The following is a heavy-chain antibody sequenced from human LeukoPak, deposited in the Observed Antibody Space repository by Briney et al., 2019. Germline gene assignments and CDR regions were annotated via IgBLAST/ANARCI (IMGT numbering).Heavy chain of an antibody. V-gene: IGHV4-34*01. D-gene: IGHD5-18*01. CDR2: INHSGST. CDR3: ARAKTWIQLWLVGAGFDY. Sequence: SETLSLTCAVYGGSFSGYYWSWIRQPPGKGLEWIGEINHSGSTNYNPSLKSRVTISVDKSKNQSSLKLSSVTAADTAVYYCARAKTWIQLWLVGAGFDYWGQGTLVTVSS. CDR1: GGSFSGYY. J-gene: IGHJ4*02.